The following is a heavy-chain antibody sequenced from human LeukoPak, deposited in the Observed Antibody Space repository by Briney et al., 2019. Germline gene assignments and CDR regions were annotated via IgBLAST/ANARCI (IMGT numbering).Heavy chain of an antibody. D-gene: IGHD3-22*01. V-gene: IGHV4-59*01. J-gene: IGHJ4*02. Sequence: SETLSLTCPVSGDSISTYYWSWIRQPPAKGLEWIGYIYYSGNTNYNPSLKSRLTISVDTSKHQFSLKLASVTAADTAWYYCARALERCYYDSSGYYAHFDYWGQGTRVTVSS. CDR3: ARALERCYYDSSGYYAHFDY. CDR1: GDSISTYY. CDR2: IYYSGNT.